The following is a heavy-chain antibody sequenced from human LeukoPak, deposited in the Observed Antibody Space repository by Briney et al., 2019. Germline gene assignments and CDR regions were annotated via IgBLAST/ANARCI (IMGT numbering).Heavy chain of an antibody. CDR3: AKRPFFGELLYYFDY. V-gene: IGHV3-23*01. D-gene: IGHD3-10*01. CDR2: ISGSGGST. CDR1: GFTVSSNY. Sequence: GGSLRLSCAASGFTVSSNYMIWVRQAPGKGLEWVSTISGSGGSTYYADSVEGRFTISRDNSKNTLYLQVNSLRAEDTAIYYCAKRPFFGELLYYFDYWGQGTLVTVSS. J-gene: IGHJ4*02.